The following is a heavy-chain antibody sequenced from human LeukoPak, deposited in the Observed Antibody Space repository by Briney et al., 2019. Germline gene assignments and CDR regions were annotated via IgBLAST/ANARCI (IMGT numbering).Heavy chain of an antibody. CDR2: ISSSGSTI. CDR1: GFTFSDYY. D-gene: IGHD4-11*01. CDR3: AKVAYSNYVWDAFDI. J-gene: IGHJ3*02. V-gene: IGHV3-11*01. Sequence: GGSLRLSCAASGFTFSDYYMSWIRQAPGKGLEWVSYISSSGSTIYYADSVKGRFTISRDNAKNSLYLQMNSLRAEDTAVYYCAKVAYSNYVWDAFDIWGQGTMVTVSS.